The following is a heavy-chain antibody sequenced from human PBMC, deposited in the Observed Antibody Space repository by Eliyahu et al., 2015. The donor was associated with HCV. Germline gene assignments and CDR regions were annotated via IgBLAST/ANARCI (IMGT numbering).Heavy chain of an antibody. CDR3: VKRLDWRDRGAFHL. J-gene: IGHJ3*01. D-gene: IGHD3-9*01. CDR1: GFTFRTYA. Sequence: EMQLVESGGGLVRPGGSLXLSXSASGFTFRTYAMYWVRQAPGKELEYVSAISNNGQDTNYAVSVQGRFTISRDNSKNTLYLQMSSLRREDTATYFCVKRLDWRDRGAFHLWGQGTVVTVSS. CDR2: ISNNGQDT. V-gene: IGHV3-64D*08.